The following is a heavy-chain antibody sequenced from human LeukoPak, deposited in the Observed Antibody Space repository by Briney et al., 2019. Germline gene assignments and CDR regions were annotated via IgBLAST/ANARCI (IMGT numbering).Heavy chain of an antibody. CDR2: ISGSGGST. D-gene: IGHD1-14*01. CDR3: ARPRPSTYKYGMDV. Sequence: PGGSLRLSCAASGFTFSSYAMSWVRQAPGKGLEWVSAISGSGGSTYYADSVKGRFTISRDNAKNSLYLQMNSLRDEDTAVYYCARPRPSTYKYGMDVWGQGTTVTVSS. V-gene: IGHV3-23*01. J-gene: IGHJ6*02. CDR1: GFTFSSYA.